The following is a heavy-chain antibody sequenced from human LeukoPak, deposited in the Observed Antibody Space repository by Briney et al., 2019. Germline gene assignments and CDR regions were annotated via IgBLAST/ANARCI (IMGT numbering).Heavy chain of an antibody. CDR2: IDPSDSYT. CDR3: ARHRSSGREEFDY. J-gene: IGHJ4*02. CDR1: GYSFTSYW. Sequence: GESLKISCQGSGYSFTSYWISWVRKMPGKGLEWMGRIDPSDSYTTYSPSFQGHVTISADKSISTAYLQWSGLKASDNAMYYCARHRSSGREEFDYWGQGTLVTVSS. V-gene: IGHV5-10-1*01. D-gene: IGHD6-19*01.